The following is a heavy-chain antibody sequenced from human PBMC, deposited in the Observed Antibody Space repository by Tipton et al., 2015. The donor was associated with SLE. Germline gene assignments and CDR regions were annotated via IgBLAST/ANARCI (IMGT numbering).Heavy chain of an antibody. CDR3: ARQILDGSVADWFDP. Sequence: TLSLTCSVSGGSLNSRSSHWGWIRQPPGKGLEWIGSIDYSGKTYYNPSLKSRVTISLDTSRNHFYLKVTSMTAADTAVYYCARQILDGSVADWFDPWGQGSLVTVSS. V-gene: IGHV4-39*07. CDR1: GGSLNSRSSH. J-gene: IGHJ5*02. D-gene: IGHD3-10*01. CDR2: IDYSGKT.